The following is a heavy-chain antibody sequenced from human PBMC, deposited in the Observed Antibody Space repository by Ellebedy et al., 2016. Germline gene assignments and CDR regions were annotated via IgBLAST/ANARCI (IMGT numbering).Heavy chain of an antibody. CDR3: YYGHYSGY. CDR1: GLNFNTFF. D-gene: IGHD4-17*01. V-gene: IGHV3-23*01. J-gene: IGHJ4*02. CDR2: ISAGSDTT. Sequence: GESLKISXTASGLNFNTFFMSWVRQAPGKGLEWVSTISAGSDTTRLADSVKGRFTISRDNSRNTLYLQMDSLRAADTAVSYCYYGHYSGYWGQGTLVTVSS.